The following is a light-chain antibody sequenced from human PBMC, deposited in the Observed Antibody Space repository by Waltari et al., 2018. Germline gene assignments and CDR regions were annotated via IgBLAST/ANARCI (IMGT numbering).Light chain of an antibody. J-gene: IGKJ3*01. CDR2: LGS. CDR1: QSLLRSTGHNF. Sequence: DIVMTQSPLSLSVTPGEPASISCRSSQSLLRSTGHNFLDWYLQKPGQPPQLLISLGSDRASGVPDRFSGSGTGTDFTLKISRVEAEDVGIYYCMQALHTPTTFGPGTKVDIK. CDR3: MQALHTPTT. V-gene: IGKV2-28*01.